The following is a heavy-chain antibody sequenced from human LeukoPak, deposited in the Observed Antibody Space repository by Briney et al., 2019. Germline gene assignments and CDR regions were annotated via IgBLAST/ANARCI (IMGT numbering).Heavy chain of an antibody. Sequence: SQTLSLTCTVSGGSIRTGAYYWSWIRQPPGKGLEWIGYIYYSGNTYYSPSLKSRVTISVDTSKNQFSLKLSSVTAADTAVYYCARAVPVPSLGTIFGVVTQAFDYWGQGTLVTVSS. CDR2: IYYSGNT. V-gene: IGHV4-30-4*01. D-gene: IGHD3-3*01. CDR3: ARAVPVPSLGTIFGVVTQAFDY. J-gene: IGHJ4*02. CDR1: GGSIRTGAYY.